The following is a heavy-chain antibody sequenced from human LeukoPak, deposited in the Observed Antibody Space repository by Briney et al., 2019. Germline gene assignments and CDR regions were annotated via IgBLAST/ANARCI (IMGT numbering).Heavy chain of an antibody. CDR1: GFTVSSNY. V-gene: IGHV3-53*01. CDR2: IYSGGNT. CDR3: ARAKEWFRKIFDD. D-gene: IGHD3-3*01. J-gene: IGHJ4*02. Sequence: GGSLRLSCAVSGFTVSSNYMSRVRQAPGKGLEWISVIYSGGNTYYADSVKGRFTISRDNSKNMLYLQINSLKAEDTAVYYCARAKEWFRKIFDDWGQGTLVTVSS.